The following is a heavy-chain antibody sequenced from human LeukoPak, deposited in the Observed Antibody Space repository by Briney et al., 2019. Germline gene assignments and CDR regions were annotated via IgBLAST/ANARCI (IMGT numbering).Heavy chain of an antibody. D-gene: IGHD2-2*01. J-gene: IGHJ5*02. V-gene: IGHV1-69*02. Sequence: XVXXXXXQGXEWMGRIXPILGIANYAQKFQGRVTITADKSTSTAYMELSSLRSEDTAVYYCAAHRSYCSSTSCYQNNWFDPWGQGTLVTVSS. CDR2: IXPILGIA. CDR3: AAHRSYCSSTSCYQNNWFDP.